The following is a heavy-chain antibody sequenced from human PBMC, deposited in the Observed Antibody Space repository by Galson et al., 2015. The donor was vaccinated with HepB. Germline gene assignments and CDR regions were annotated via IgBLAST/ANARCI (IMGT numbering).Heavy chain of an antibody. V-gene: IGHV3-21*01. D-gene: IGHD3-10*01. J-gene: IGHJ4*02. CDR3: ATQDYYGSGSYYIDY. CDR1: GFTFSSYS. Sequence: SLRLSCAASGFTFSSYSMNWVRQAPGKGLEWVSSISSSSSYIYYADSVKGRFTISRDNAKNSLYLQMNSLRAEDTAVYYCATQDYYGSGSYYIDYWGQGTLVTVSS. CDR2: ISSSSSYI.